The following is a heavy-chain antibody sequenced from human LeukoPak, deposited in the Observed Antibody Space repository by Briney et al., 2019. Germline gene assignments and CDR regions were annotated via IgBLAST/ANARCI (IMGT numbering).Heavy chain of an antibody. J-gene: IGHJ6*03. Sequence: GGSLRLSCAASGFTFSSYAMSWVRQAPGKGLEWVSAISGSGGSTYYADSVKGRFTISRDNSKNTLYLQMNSLRAEDTAVYYCAIAILTGSYYYYMDVWGKGTTVTVSS. CDR2: ISGSGGST. V-gene: IGHV3-23*01. D-gene: IGHD3-9*01. CDR1: GFTFSSYA. CDR3: AIAILTGSYYYYMDV.